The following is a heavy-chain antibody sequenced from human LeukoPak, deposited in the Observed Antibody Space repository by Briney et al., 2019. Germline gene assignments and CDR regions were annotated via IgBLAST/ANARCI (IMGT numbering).Heavy chain of an antibody. CDR3: AKGGTMVRGVIVYFDY. J-gene: IGHJ4*02. CDR1: GFTFSSYG. CDR2: ISGSGGNT. Sequence: PGGSLRPSCAASGFTFSSYGMSWVRQAPGKGLEWVSAISGSGGNTYYADSVKGRFTISRDNSKNTLYLQMNSLRAEDTAVYYCAKGGTMVRGVIVYFDYWGQGTLVTVSS. D-gene: IGHD3-10*01. V-gene: IGHV3-23*01.